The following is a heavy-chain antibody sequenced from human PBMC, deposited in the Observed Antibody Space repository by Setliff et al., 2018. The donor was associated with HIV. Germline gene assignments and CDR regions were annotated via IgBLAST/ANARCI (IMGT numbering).Heavy chain of an antibody. V-gene: IGHV3-21*01. CDR1: GFTFSLYS. CDR2: ISGSGGVK. J-gene: IGHJ4*02. CDR3: ATLWMRGGYFDT. Sequence: PGGSLRLSCAGSGFTFSLYSMNWVRQAPGKGLEWVSFISGSGGVKYYSDSMKGRFIISRDNAKNSVSLQMNSLRPEDTAVYYCATLWMRGGYFDTWGQGTLVTVSS. D-gene: IGHD2-15*01.